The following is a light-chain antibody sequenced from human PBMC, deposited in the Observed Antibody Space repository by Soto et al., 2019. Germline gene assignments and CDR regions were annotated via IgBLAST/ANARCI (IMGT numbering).Light chain of an antibody. J-gene: IGKJ3*01. CDR3: QQLSSFPIP. CDR1: QGIANF. Sequence: IQLTQSPSSLSASAGDRVTISCRASQGIANFLAWYQQKPGKAPKLLIYAAFTLQSGVPSRFSGSGSGSDFTLTFSRLQPEDFAAYYCQQLSSFPIPFGPGTKVDIK. V-gene: IGKV1-9*01. CDR2: AAF.